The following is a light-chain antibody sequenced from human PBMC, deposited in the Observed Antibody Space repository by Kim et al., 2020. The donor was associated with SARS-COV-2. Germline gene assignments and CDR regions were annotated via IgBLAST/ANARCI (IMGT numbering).Light chain of an antibody. CDR3: QSYDSSNWV. CDR1: SGSMASNY. Sequence: GERVTISCHGSSGSMASNYVQWYQQRPGSAPTTVIYEDNQRPSGVPDRFSGSIDSSSISASLAITGLKTEDEADYYCQSYDSSNWVFGGGTQLTVL. CDR2: EDN. V-gene: IGLV6-57*02. J-gene: IGLJ3*02.